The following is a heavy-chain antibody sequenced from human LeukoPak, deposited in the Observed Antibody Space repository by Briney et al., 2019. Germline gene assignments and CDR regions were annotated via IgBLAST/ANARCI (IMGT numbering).Heavy chain of an antibody. J-gene: IGHJ4*02. V-gene: IGHV3-23*01. CDR3: AKIIAVAVYGSFDY. CDR2: ISAGSGST. Sequence: GGSLRLSCAASGFTFGNYAMNWVRQAPGKGLEWVSVISAGSGSTYYADSVKGRFTISRDNSKNTLYLQMNSLRAEDTAVYYCAKIIAVAVYGSFDYWGQGTPVTVSS. D-gene: IGHD6-19*01. CDR1: GFTFGNYA.